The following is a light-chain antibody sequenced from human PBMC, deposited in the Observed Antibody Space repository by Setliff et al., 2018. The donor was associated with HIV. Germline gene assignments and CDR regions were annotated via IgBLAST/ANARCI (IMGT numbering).Light chain of an antibody. CDR2: EVN. Sequence: QSVLTQPPSVSGSPVQSVTISCTGTSSDVGSYNRVSWYQQPPGTAPKLMIYEVNNRPSGVPDRFSGSKSGNTASLTISGLQAEDEADYYCSSYTSISTYVFGNGTKVTVL. CDR3: SSYTSISTYV. CDR1: SSDVGSYNR. V-gene: IGLV2-18*02. J-gene: IGLJ1*01.